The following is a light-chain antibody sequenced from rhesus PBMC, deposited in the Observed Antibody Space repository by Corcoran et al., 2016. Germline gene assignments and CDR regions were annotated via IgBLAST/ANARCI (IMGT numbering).Light chain of an antibody. CDR3: QHGYGTPYS. CDR2: KAS. Sequence: DIQMTQSPSSLSASVGDRVTITCRASENVNNYLNWYQQKPGKAPKLLIYKASPLQSGVPSRFSGSGSGTDYTFPISSLQPEDVATYYCQHGYGTPYSFGQGTKVEIK. V-gene: IGKV1-74*01. CDR1: ENVNNY. J-gene: IGKJ2*01.